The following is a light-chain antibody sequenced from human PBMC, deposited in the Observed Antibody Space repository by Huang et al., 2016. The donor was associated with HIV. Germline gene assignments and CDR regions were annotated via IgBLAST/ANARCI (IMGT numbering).Light chain of an antibody. CDR1: QSARDK. CDR2: ATS. V-gene: IGKV3-15*01. CDR3: QQYESWPPLT. J-gene: IGKJ4*01. Sequence: EIVMTQSPDTLSVSPGERATLSGRASQSARDKLAWYQQKPGQAPRLLLHATSTRAAGVPARFSGSGSGTEFTLTISSLQSEDCGVYYCQQYESWPPLTFGGGTKVEIK.